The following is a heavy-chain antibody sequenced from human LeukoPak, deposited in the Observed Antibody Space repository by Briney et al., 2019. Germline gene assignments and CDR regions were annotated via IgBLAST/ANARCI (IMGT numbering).Heavy chain of an antibody. CDR2: IHYTGNT. Sequence: PSETLSLTCTISGGSISSSSHYWGWIRQPTGKGLECIGAIHYTGNTYYNPSLKSRVTISVDTSRNQFSLKLNSVTAADTAIYYCARSGSNFLVDYWGQGTLVTFSS. CDR1: GGSISSSSHY. V-gene: IGHV4-39*01. D-gene: IGHD3-3*01. J-gene: IGHJ4*02. CDR3: ARSGSNFLVDY.